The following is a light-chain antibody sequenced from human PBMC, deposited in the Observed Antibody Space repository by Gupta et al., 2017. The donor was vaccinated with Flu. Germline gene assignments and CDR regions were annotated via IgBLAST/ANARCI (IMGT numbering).Light chain of an antibody. CDR2: SNN. CDR1: SSNIGSNT. V-gene: IGLV1-44*01. Sequence: QSVLTQPPSASGTPGQRDTVCCSGSSSNIGSNTVNGYQQLPGTAPKLLIYSNNQRPSGAPDRFSGSKSGTSASLAISGLQSEDEADYYCAAWDDSLNGWVFGGGTKLTVL. CDR3: AAWDDSLNGWV. J-gene: IGLJ3*02.